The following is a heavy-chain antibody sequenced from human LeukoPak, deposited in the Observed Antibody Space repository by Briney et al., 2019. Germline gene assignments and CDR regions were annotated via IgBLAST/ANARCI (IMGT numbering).Heavy chain of an antibody. CDR2: IKSDGSSI. CDR1: GFSFSAYW. D-gene: IGHD6-6*01. Sequence: TGGSLRLSCAASGFSFSAYWMHWVRHAPGKGLVWVSRIKSDGSSISYADSVKGRFTIFRDNAKNTLYLQMNRLRVEDTAVYYCARVGYSSAWEGGYNWFDPWGQGTLVTVSS. CDR3: ARVGYSSAWEGGYNWFDP. J-gene: IGHJ5*02. V-gene: IGHV3-74*01.